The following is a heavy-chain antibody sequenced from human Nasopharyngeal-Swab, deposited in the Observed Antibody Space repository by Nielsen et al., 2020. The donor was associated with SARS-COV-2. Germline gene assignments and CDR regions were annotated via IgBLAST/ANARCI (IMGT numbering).Heavy chain of an antibody. J-gene: IGHJ6*03. CDR3: ARGSGDYYVDV. Sequence: VRQMPGKGLEWMGGIIPIFGTANYAQKFQGRVTITADKSTSTAYMELSSLRSEDTAVYYCARGSGDYYVDVWGKGTTVTVSS. D-gene: IGHD3-3*01. V-gene: IGHV1-69*06. CDR2: IIPIFGTA.